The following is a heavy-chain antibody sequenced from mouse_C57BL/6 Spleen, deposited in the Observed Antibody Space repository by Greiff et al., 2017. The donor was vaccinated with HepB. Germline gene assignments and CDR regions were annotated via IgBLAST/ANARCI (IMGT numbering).Heavy chain of an antibody. CDR3: ARQEVYYGNWYFDV. CDR2: ISNGGGST. J-gene: IGHJ1*03. V-gene: IGHV5-12*01. CDR1: GFTFSDYY. D-gene: IGHD2-1*01. Sequence: EVKLMESGGGLVQPGGSLKLSCAASGFTFSDYYMYWVRQTPEKRLEWVAYISNGGGSTYYQDTVKGRFTISRDNAKNTLYLQMSRLKSEDTAMYYCARQEVYYGNWYFDVWGTGTTVTVSS.